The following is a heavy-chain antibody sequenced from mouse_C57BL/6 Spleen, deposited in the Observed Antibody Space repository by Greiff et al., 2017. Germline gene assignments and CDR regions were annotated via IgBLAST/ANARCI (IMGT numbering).Heavy chain of an antibody. CDR3: ARYYYGPLYYAMDY. CDR2: IYPGDGDT. D-gene: IGHD1-1*01. J-gene: IGHJ4*01. CDR1: GYAFSSYW. Sequence: QVQLKESGAELVKPGASVKISCKASGYAFSSYWMNWVKQRPGKGLEWIGQIYPGDGDTNYNGKFKGKATLTADKSSSTAYMQLSSLTSEDSAVYFCARYYYGPLYYAMDYWGQGTPVTVSS. V-gene: IGHV1-80*01.